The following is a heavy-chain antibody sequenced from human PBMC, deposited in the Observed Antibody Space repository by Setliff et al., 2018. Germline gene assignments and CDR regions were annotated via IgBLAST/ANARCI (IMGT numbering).Heavy chain of an antibody. J-gene: IGHJ6*02. V-gene: IGHV3-11*04. CDR2: ISGSGITI. CDR1: GFSFSDYY. Sequence: GESLKISCAASGFSFSDYYMSWVRQAPGKGLEWLSKISGSGITIFYADSVRGRFTISRDNAKNSLYLQMNNLRAEDTALYSCARDGVSYAMDVWGHGTTVTAP. CDR3: ARDGVSYAMDV.